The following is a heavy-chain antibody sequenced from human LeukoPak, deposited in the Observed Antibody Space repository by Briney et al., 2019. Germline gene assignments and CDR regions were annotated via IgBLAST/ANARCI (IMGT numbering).Heavy chain of an antibody. Sequence: GGSLRLSCAASGFTFSSYAMSWVRQAPGKGLEWVSAISGSGGSTYYADSVKGRFTISRDNSKNTLYLQMNSLRTEDTAVYYCASGSSLGQVDYWGQGTLVTVSS. V-gene: IGHV3-23*01. CDR3: ASGSSLGQVDY. CDR2: ISGSGGST. CDR1: GFTFSSYA. J-gene: IGHJ4*02. D-gene: IGHD1-26*01.